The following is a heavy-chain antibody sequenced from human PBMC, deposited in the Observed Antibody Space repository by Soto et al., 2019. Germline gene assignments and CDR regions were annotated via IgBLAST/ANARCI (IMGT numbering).Heavy chain of an antibody. V-gene: IGHV3-33*01. J-gene: IGHJ4*02. D-gene: IGHD3-22*01. CDR1: GFTFSSYG. CDR3: ARETSGSSGYQFDY. CDR2: IWYDGSNK. Sequence: LRLSCAASGFTFSSYGMHWVRQAPGKGLEWVAVIWYDGSNKYYADSVKGRFTISRDNSKNTLYLQMNSLRAEDTAVYYCARETSGSSGYQFDYWGQGTLVTVSS.